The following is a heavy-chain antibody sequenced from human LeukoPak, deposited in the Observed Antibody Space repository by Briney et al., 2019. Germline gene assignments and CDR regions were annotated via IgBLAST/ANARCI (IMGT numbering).Heavy chain of an antibody. CDR3: ARGKLNWFDP. V-gene: IGHV3-74*01. CDR2: INSDGSTT. CDR1: GFTFTSYW. Sequence: GGSLRLSCAGSGFTFTSYWMHWVRQAPGKGLVWVSRINSDGSTTDYADSVKGRFTISRDNAKNTLYLQMNSLRVEDTAVYYCARGKLNWFDPWGQGTLVTV. D-gene: IGHD3-10*01. J-gene: IGHJ5*02.